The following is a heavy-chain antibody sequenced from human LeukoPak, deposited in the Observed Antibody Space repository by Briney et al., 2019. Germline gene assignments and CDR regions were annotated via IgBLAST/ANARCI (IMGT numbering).Heavy chain of an antibody. CDR2: IKQDGSEK. Sequence: GGSLRLSCAASGFTFSSYAMHWVRQAPGKGLEWVANIKQDGSEKYYVDSVKGRFSISRDNAKYSLYLQMNSLRAEDSAVYYCARFITVVTSGAFDIWGQGTMVTVSS. CDR1: GFTFSSYA. V-gene: IGHV3-7*03. D-gene: IGHD4-23*01. CDR3: ARFITVVTSGAFDI. J-gene: IGHJ3*02.